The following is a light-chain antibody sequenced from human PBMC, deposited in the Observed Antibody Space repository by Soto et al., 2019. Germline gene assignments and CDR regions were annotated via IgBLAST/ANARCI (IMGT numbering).Light chain of an antibody. CDR2: GNN. V-gene: IGLV1-40*01. Sequence: QSVLTQPPSVSGAPGRRVTISCTGSSSNIGAPYGVHWYQQLPGTAPKLLIYGNNNRPSGVPDRFSGSQSGTSASLAITGLQAEDEAYYYCQYYDSSLTALVFGGGTKLTVL. CDR1: SSNIGAPYG. CDR3: QYYDSSLTALV. J-gene: IGLJ2*01.